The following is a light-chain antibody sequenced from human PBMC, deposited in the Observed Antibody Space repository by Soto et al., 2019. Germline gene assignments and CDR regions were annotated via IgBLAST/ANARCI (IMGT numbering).Light chain of an antibody. V-gene: IGKV4-1*01. J-gene: IGKJ2*02. CDR2: WAS. CDR1: QSVLYSSNNKNY. CDR3: QQYYSSPCT. Sequence: DIVMTQSPDSLAVSLGERATINCKSSQSVLYSSNNKNYLAWYQQKPGQPPKLLISWASTRESGVPDRFSGSGSGTDFTLTISSLQAEDVAVYYCQQYYSSPCTFGQGTKLEIK.